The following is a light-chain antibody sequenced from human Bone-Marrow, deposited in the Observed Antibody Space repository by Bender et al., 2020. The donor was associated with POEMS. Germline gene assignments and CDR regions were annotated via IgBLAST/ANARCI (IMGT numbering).Light chain of an antibody. CDR2: DVT. Sequence: QSALTQPASVSGSPGQSITISCTGTSSDVGNYDLVSWYQVHPGKPPKLMIYDVTKRPSGVSYRFSGSKSGNTASLTISGLQADDEADYYCCSYAGSTTWVFGGGTKLTVL. CDR3: CSYAGSTTWV. V-gene: IGLV2-23*02. CDR1: SSDVGNYDL. J-gene: IGLJ3*02.